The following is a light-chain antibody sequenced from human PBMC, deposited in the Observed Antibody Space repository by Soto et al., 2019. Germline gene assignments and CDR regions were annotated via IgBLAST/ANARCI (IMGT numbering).Light chain of an antibody. CDR3: QRYEPCSWT. CDR2: DAS. V-gene: IGKV1-5*01. CDR1: QSVSGW. J-gene: IGKJ1*01. Sequence: TESPSTLYASVGDTVTAPCRGSQSVSGWLAWYQQKPGEAPKXLIYDASALHRGVPARFSGSGSGTKFTLTIASLQQDDFATDFCQRYEPCSWT.